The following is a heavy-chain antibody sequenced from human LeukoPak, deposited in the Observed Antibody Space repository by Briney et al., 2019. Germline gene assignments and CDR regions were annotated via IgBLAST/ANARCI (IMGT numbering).Heavy chain of an antibody. CDR2: IYHSGST. CDR1: GGSISSGGYY. D-gene: IGHD3-10*01. J-gene: IGHJ6*03. V-gene: IGHV4-30-2*01. Sequence: SQTLSLTCTVSGGSISSGGYYWSWIRQPPGKGLEWIGYIYHSGSTYYNPSLKSRVTISVDRSKNQFSLKLSSVTAADTAVYYCARSTWFGELMYYYMDVWGKGTTVTVSS. CDR3: ARSTWFGELMYYYMDV.